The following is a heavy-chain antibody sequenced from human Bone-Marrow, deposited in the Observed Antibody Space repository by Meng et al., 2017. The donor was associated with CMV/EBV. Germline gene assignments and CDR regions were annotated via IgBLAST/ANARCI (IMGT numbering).Heavy chain of an antibody. CDR2: ISAYNGNT. J-gene: IGHJ3*02. V-gene: IGHV1-18*01. CDR3: ASQGGGWYSVGDDAFDI. CDR1: GYTFINYG. Sequence: ASVKVSCKASGYTFINYGISWVRQAPGQGLEWMGWISAYNGNTNYAQKFQGRVTMTTDTSTSTAYMELRSLRSDDTAVYYCASQGGGWYSVGDDAFDIWAQGTMVTFSS. D-gene: IGHD6-19*01.